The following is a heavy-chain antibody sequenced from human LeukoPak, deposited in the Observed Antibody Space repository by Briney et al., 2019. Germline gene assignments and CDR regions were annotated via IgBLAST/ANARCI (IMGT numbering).Heavy chain of an antibody. CDR2: INHSGST. V-gene: IGHV4-34*01. CDR1: GGSFSGYY. Sequence: SETLSLTCAVYGGSFSGYYWSWIRQPPGKGLEWIGEINHSGSTNYNPSLKSRVTISVDTSKTQFSLKLRSVTAADTAVYYCARGRPGIDYWGQGTLVAVSS. CDR3: ARGRPGIDY. J-gene: IGHJ4*02.